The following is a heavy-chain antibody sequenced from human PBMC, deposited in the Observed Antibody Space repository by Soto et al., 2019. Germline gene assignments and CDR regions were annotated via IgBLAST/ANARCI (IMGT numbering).Heavy chain of an antibody. J-gene: IGHJ5*01. Sequence: QVRLVQSGAEVKKPGASVKVSCKSSGYTFTKFGITWVRQAPGQGLEWMGWNSAYNEKTNYAQKFQGRVTMTSDTATITAYMELRSLRSDGTAVYYCALLLKGGVVTANWFDSWCQGTLVTVSS. D-gene: IGHD3-10*01. V-gene: IGHV1-18*01. CDR3: ALLLKGGVVTANWFDS. CDR2: NSAYNEKT. CDR1: GYTFTKFG.